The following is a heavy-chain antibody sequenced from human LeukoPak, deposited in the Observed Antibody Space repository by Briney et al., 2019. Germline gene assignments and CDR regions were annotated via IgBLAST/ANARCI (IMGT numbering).Heavy chain of an antibody. V-gene: IGHV3-21*01. CDR1: GFTFSSYD. CDR3: ARPLMYYYGSETYFWFDP. Sequence: GGSLRLSCAASGFTFSSYDMTWVRQAPGRGLEGVSSIRPSGDNTYYGDSVKGRFTISRDNAKNSLYLQMNSLRAEDTAVYYCARPLMYYYGSETYFWFDPWGQGTLVTVSS. CDR2: IRPSGDNT. J-gene: IGHJ5*02. D-gene: IGHD3-10*01.